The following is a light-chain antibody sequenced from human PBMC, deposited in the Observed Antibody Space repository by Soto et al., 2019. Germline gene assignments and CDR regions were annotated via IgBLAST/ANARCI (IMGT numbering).Light chain of an antibody. J-gene: IGLJ2*01. CDR3: GTWDSSLSAAV. CDR1: SSNIGNNY. V-gene: IGLV1-51*02. Sequence: QSVLTQPPSVSAAPGQKVTISCSGSSSNIGNNYVSWYQQLPGTAPKLLIYENNKRPSGIPDRFSGSKSGTSATLGITGLQTGFESDYYCGTWDSSLSAAVFGGGT. CDR2: ENN.